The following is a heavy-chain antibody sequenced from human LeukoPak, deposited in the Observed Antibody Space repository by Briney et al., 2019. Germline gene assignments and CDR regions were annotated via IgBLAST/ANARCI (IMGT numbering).Heavy chain of an antibody. D-gene: IGHD6-19*01. Sequence: SVKVSCKASGYTFTSYAMHWVRQAPGQRLEWMGWIIPIFGTANYAQKFQGRVTITADESTSTAYMELSSLRSEDTAVYYCARVPNHSSGWSNWFDPWGQGTLVTVSS. CDR3: ARVPNHSSGWSNWFDP. CDR2: IIPIFGTA. CDR1: GYTFTSYA. J-gene: IGHJ5*02. V-gene: IGHV1-69*13.